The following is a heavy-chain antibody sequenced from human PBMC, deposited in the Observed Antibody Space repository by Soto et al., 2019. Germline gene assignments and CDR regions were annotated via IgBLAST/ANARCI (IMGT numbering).Heavy chain of an antibody. Sequence: EVQLLESGGGLVQPGGSLRLSCAASGFTFSSYAMSWVRQAPGKGLEWVSAISGSGGSTYYADSVKGRFTISRDNSKNTLYLQMNSLRTADTAVYYSAKAAYCGGDCYYDYWGPGSLVTDSS. D-gene: IGHD2-21*01. V-gene: IGHV3-23*01. CDR3: AKAAYCGGDCYYDY. CDR2: ISGSGGST. J-gene: IGHJ4*02. CDR1: GFTFSSYA.